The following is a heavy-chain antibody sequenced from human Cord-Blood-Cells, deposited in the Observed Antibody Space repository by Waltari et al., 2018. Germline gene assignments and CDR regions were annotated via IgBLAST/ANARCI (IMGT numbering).Heavy chain of an antibody. CDR1: GFTFSSYW. V-gene: IGHV3-7*01. D-gene: IGHD6-19*01. Sequence: EVQLVESGGGLVQPGGSLRLSCAASGFTFSSYWMSWVRQAPGKGLGWVANIKQDGSEKYYVDSVKCRFTISRDNAKNSLYLQMNSLRAEDTAVYYCARDSSGWYYFDYWGQGTLVTVSS. CDR2: IKQDGSEK. J-gene: IGHJ4*02. CDR3: ARDSSGWYYFDY.